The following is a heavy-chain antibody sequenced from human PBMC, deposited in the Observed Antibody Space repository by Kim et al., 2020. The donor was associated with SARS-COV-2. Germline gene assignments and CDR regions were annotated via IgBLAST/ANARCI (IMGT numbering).Heavy chain of an antibody. V-gene: IGHV3-30-3*01. J-gene: IGHJ4*01. Sequence: GGSLRLSCAASGFTFSSCAMHWVRQAPGKGLEWVAVISYDGSNKNYADSVKGRFTISRDNSKNTLYLQMNSLRAEDTAVYYCARDGGSEYSSSPVDYWG. D-gene: IGHD6-13*01. CDR3: ARDGGSEYSSSPVDY. CDR1: GFTFSSCA. CDR2: ISYDGSNK.